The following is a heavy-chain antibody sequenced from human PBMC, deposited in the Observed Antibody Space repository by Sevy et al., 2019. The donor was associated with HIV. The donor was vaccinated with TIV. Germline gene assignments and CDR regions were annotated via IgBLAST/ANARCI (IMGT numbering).Heavy chain of an antibody. Sequence: GGSLRLSCAASGFTFSSYAMSWVRQAPGKGLEWVSAISGSGGSTYYADSVKGRFTISRDNSKNTLYLQMNSLRAEDTAVYDCAKMGISRVSCNLCYWGQGTLVTVSS. CDR1: GFTFSSYA. V-gene: IGHV3-23*01. CDR3: AKMGISRVSCNLCY. J-gene: IGHJ4*02. D-gene: IGHD2-21*01. CDR2: ISGSGGST.